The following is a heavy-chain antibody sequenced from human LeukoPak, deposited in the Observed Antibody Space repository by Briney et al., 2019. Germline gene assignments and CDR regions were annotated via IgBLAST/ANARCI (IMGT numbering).Heavy chain of an antibody. D-gene: IGHD4-17*01. CDR2: MSPNSGDT. CDR1: GYTFTSYD. J-gene: IGHJ4*02. CDR3: ARRTVTPDY. V-gene: IGHV1-8*01. Sequence: ASVKVSCKASGYTFTSYDFNWVRQATGQRPEWMGWMSPNSGDTGYAQKFQDRVTMTRNTSISTAYMELSSLRSEDTAVYYCARRTVTPDYWGQGTLVTVSS.